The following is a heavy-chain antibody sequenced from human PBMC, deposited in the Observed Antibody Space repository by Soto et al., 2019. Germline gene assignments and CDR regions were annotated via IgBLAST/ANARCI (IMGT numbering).Heavy chain of an antibody. CDR1: GFIFSNYG. CDR2: ISYDGSRK. CDR3: AKDIHPGRDTYHYGADY. V-gene: IGHV3-30*18. D-gene: IGHD5-12*01. J-gene: IGHJ4*02. Sequence: QVQLVESGGGVVQPGTSLTLSCSASGFIFSNYGMHWVRQAPGKGLEWVSIISYDGSRKHYVDSVKGRFTISRDNSKKXXDLQMNSLRAEDTAVYYCAKDIHPGRDTYHYGADYWGQGTLVAVSS.